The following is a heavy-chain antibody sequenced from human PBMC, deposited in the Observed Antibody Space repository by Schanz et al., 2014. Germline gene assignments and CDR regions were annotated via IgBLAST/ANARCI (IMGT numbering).Heavy chain of an antibody. D-gene: IGHD3-10*01. Sequence: EVQLVESGGGLVQPGGSLRLSCAASGFSVGNKYMNWVRQAPGKGLEWVSGITGASDHIDYAESVKGRFTISRDNSKNSLYLQMNSLRAEDTAVYYCARIGGSVFDYWAQGTLVTVSS. CDR1: GFSVGNKY. CDR2: ITGASDH. J-gene: IGHJ4*02. CDR3: ARIGGSVFDY. V-gene: IGHV3-53*01.